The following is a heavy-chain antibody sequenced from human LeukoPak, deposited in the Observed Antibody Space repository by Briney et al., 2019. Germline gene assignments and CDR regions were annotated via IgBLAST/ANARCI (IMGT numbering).Heavy chain of an antibody. J-gene: IGHJ5*02. CDR1: GGSFSGYY. CDR3: ARSRVGP. CDR2: INHSGST. D-gene: IGHD1-26*01. Sequence: PSETLSLTCAVYGGSFSGYYWSWIRQPPGKGLEWIGEINHSGSTNYNPSLKSRVSISVDTSKDQFSLKLTSVTAADTAVYYCARSRVGPWGQGTLVTVSS. V-gene: IGHV4-34*09.